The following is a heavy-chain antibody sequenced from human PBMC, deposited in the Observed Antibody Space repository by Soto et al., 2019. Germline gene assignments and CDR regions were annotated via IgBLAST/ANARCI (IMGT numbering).Heavy chain of an antibody. D-gene: IGHD3-16*01. V-gene: IGHV1-18*04. Sequence: QVQLVQSGAEVKRPGASVKVSCKASGYTFTNYGISWVRQAPAQGLECMGWISGYNGDTNYAQKFQGRVTMTTDTSTSAADMKRRSQRSDDTAGYYCARAIDGPQHGADLAGEVAYYYYGMDVWGQGTTVTVSS. CDR1: GYTFTNYG. CDR2: ISGYNGDT. CDR3: ARAIDGPQHGADLAGEVAYYYYGMDV. J-gene: IGHJ6*02.